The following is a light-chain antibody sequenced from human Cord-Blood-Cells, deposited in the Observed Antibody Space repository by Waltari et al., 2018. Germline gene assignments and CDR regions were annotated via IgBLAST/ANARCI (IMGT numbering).Light chain of an antibody. J-gene: IGLJ1*01. CDR2: DVS. CDR3: SSYTSSSTPYV. Sequence: QSALTQPASASGSLGQSITISCTGTSSDVGGYNDVSWNQQHPGKAPKLMIYDVSNRPSGVSNRFSGSKSGNTASLTISGLQAEDEADYYFSSYTSSSTPYVFGTGTKVTVL. CDR1: SSDVGGYND. V-gene: IGLV2-14*03.